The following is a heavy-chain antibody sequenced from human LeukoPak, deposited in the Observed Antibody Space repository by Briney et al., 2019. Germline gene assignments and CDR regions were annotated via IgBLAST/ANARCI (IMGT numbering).Heavy chain of an antibody. CDR1: GGTFSSYA. CDR2: IIPIFGTA. CDR3: AIDTIINYYDSSGYFDY. J-gene: IGHJ4*02. D-gene: IGHD3-22*01. V-gene: IGHV1-69*05. Sequence: SVKLSCKASGGTFSSYAISWVRQAPGQGLEWMGGIIPIFGTANYAQKFQGRVTITTDESTSTAYMELSSLRSEDTAVYYCAIDTIINYYDSSGYFDYWGQGTLVTLSS.